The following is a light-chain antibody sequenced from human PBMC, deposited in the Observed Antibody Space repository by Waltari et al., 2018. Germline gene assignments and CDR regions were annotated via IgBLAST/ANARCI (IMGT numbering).Light chain of an antibody. CDR3: SSYTSSLTLV. CDR2: DVS. CDR1: SNDVGGYTY. Sequence: QSALTQPASVSGSPGQSITLPCTGTSNDVGGYTYVSWYQQHPGKAPKLMIYDVSNRPSGVSNRFSGSKSGNTASLTISGLQAEDEADYYCSSYTSSLTLVFGGGTKLTVL. V-gene: IGLV2-14*03. J-gene: IGLJ3*02.